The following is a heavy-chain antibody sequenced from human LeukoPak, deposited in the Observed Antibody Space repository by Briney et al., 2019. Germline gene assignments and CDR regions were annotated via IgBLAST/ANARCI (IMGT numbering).Heavy chain of an antibody. J-gene: IGHJ5*02. CDR2: MNPNSGNT. CDR3: ARSGAAAAQPT. CDR1: GYSLTNYY. D-gene: IGHD6-13*01. V-gene: IGHV1-8*02. Sequence: ASVKVSCKAFGYSLTNYYVHWVRQAPGQGLEWMGWMNPNSGNTGYAQKFQGRVTMTRNTSISTAYMELSSLRSEDTAVYYCARSGAAAAQPTWGQGTLVTVSS.